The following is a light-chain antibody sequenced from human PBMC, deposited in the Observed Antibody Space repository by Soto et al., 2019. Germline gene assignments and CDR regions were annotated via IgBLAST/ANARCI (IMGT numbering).Light chain of an antibody. CDR3: QQYNDWTPRT. Sequence: EIVMTQSPATLSVSPGERATLSCRASQSVSSNLAWYQHKPGQAPRLLIFGASTRATGIPARFSGSGSGTEFTLTISSLQSEDFAVYYCQQYNDWTPRTFGGGTKVDIK. CDR2: GAS. J-gene: IGKJ4*01. V-gene: IGKV3-15*01. CDR1: QSVSSN.